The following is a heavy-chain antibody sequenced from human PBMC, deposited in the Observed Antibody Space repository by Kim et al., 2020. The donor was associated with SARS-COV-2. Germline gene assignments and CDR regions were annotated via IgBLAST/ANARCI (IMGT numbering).Heavy chain of an antibody. D-gene: IGHD6-13*01. V-gene: IGHV4-34*01. CDR3: ARGPAWGSSWSDAFDI. J-gene: IGHJ3*02. CDR1: GGSFSGYY. Sequence: SETLSLTCAVYGGSFSGYYWSWIRQPPGKGLEWIGEINHSGSTNYNPSLKSRVTISVDTSKNQFSLKLSSVTAADTAVYYCARGPAWGSSWSDAFDIWGQGTMVTVSS. CDR2: INHSGST.